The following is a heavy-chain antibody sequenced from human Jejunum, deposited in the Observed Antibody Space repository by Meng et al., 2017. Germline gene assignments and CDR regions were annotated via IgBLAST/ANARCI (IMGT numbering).Heavy chain of an antibody. CDR3: ARDLTTMRDS. D-gene: IGHD2-21*02. CDR2: IYYSGST. V-gene: IGHV4-59*12. J-gene: IGHJ4*02. Sequence: QVQLQESGPGLVKPSETLSLTCSVSGGSMSGYYWSWIRQPPGKGLEWIGYIYYSGSTNYNPSLKSRVTMSVDTSKNQFSLKLSSVTAADTAVYYCARDLTTMRDSWGQGTLVTVSS. CDR1: GGSMSGYY.